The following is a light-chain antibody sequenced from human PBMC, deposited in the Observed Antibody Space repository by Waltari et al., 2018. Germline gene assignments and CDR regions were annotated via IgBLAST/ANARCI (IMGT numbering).Light chain of an antibody. CDR2: GAS. CDR3: QHYVRLPAT. Sequence: EIVLTQSPGTLSLSPGERATLSCWASQSVGRSLAWYQQKPAQAPRLRIYGASIRATGIPDRFSGSGSETDFSLTISRPEPDDLAVYYCQHYVRLPATFGQGTKVEIK. CDR1: QSVGRS. V-gene: IGKV3-20*01. J-gene: IGKJ1*01.